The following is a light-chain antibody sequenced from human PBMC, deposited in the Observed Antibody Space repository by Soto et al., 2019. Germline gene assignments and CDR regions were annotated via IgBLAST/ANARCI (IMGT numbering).Light chain of an antibody. CDR2: DAS. CDR3: QHYDHLPIT. CDR1: HDISNY. J-gene: IGKJ5*01. V-gene: IGKV1-33*01. Sequence: DIQMTQSPSSLSASVVDRVTITCQATHDISNYLNWYQQKPGKAPRLLLYDASSLETGVPSRFSESGSGTDFTLTISSLQPEDVATYYCQHYDHLPITFGQGTRLEIK.